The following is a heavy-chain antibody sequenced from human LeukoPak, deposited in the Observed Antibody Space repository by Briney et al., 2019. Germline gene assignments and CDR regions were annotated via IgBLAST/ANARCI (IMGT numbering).Heavy chain of an antibody. CDR3: ARDFGVGRYFDY. J-gene: IGHJ4*02. V-gene: IGHV3-33*01. Sequence: GTSLTLSCTASGFNFGVCGKHWVRQAPGKALGWVGVIGHDGKYLKYVGSVRGRFTMSRDNSRNTLDLQMNGLSLEDTALYYCARDFGVGRYFDYCGQGTLVTVSS. CDR2: IGHDGKYL. D-gene: IGHD3-10*01. CDR1: GFNFGVCG.